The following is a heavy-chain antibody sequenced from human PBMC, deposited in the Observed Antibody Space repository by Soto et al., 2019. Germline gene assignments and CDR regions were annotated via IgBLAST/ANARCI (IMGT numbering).Heavy chain of an antibody. V-gene: IGHV3-64D*08. J-gene: IGHJ4*02. CDR2: ISSNGGST. Sequence: PGGSLRLSCSASGFTFSSYAMHWVRQAPGKGLEYVSAISSNGGSTYYADSVKGRFTISRDNSKNTLYLQMSSLRAEDTAVYYCVKDGPKLIGELLPSFDYWGQGTLVTVSS. CDR3: VKDGPKLIGELLPSFDY. CDR1: GFTFSSYA. D-gene: IGHD1-26*01.